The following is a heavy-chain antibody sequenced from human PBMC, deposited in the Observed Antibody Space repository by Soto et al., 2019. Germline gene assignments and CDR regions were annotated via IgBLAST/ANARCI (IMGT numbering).Heavy chain of an antibody. CDR3: ARVLAGVISGY. CDR1: GLNFNSHW. D-gene: IGHD3-10*01. Sequence: GGSFKVSCGAFGLNFNSHWMHLVRQAPGKGLVWVSHIGPDGSTMRDADSVQGRFTISRDNSKNTLYLQMNSLRAADTAVYYCARVLAGVISGYWGQGTLVTVSS. CDR2: IGPDGSTM. V-gene: IGHV3-74*01. J-gene: IGHJ4*02.